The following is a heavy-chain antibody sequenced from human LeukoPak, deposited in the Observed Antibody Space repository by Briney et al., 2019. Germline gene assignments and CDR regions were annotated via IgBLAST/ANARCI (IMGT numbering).Heavy chain of an antibody. D-gene: IGHD5-18*01. J-gene: IGHJ4*02. V-gene: IGHV3-30*18. Sequence: GRSQRLSCAASGFTFSSYGMHWVRQAPGKGLEWVALISYDGYNKYYADSVKGRFTISRDNSKNTLYLQMNSLRAEDTAVYYCAKDWRRGYSYGYSDYWGQGTLVTVSS. CDR3: AKDWRRGYSYGYSDY. CDR2: ISYDGYNK. CDR1: GFTFSSYG.